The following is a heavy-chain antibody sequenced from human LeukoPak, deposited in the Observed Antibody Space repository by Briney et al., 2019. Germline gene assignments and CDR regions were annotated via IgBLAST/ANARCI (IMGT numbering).Heavy chain of an antibody. CDR1: GFTFSNAW. V-gene: IGHV3-15*01. CDR2: IKTKTDGEPT. J-gene: IGHJ3*02. Sequence: GGSLRLSCAASGFTFSNAWMNWVRQAPGMGLEWVGRIKTKTDGEPTDYAAPVKGRFTISRDDSKNTLYLQMNSLKTEDTAMYYCTTNDAFDIWGQGTAVTVSS. CDR3: TTNDAFDI.